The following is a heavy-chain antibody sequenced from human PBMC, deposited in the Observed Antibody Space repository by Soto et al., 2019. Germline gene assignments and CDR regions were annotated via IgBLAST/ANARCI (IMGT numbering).Heavy chain of an antibody. J-gene: IGHJ3*02. CDR1: GYTLSRYG. CDR2: ISAYNGNT. CDR3: ASSMIVVAPSAFDI. V-gene: IGHV1-18*01. Sequence: GGPVEVSRKGSGYTLSRYGISWVGQAPGQGLEWMGWISAYNGNTNYAQKLQGRVTMTTDTSTSTAYMELRSLRSDDTAVYYCASSMIVVAPSAFDIWGQGTMVTVSS. D-gene: IGHD3-22*01.